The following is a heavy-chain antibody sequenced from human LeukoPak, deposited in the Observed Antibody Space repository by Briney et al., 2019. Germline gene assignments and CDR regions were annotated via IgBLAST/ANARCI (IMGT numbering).Heavy chain of an antibody. CDR1: GYTFTSYG. Sequence: GASVTVSCKASGYTFTSYGISWVRQAPGQGLEWMGWISAYNGNTNYAQKLQGRVTMTTDTSTSTAYMELRSLRSDDTAVYYCARGGIAARLLSAENQYYYYMDVWGKGTTVTVSS. D-gene: IGHD6-6*01. J-gene: IGHJ6*03. CDR3: ARGGIAARLLSAENQYYYYMDV. V-gene: IGHV1-18*01. CDR2: ISAYNGNT.